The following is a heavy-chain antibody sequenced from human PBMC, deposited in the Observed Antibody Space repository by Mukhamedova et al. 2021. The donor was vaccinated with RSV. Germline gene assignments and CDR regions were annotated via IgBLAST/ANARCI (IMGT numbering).Heavy chain of an antibody. D-gene: IGHD3-10*01. CDR2: RRKVNGSTT. Sequence: RRKVNGSTTEYAASVKGRFTISRDDSRNSLFLQMNSLETDDTAVYYCIRVRGGTSWDFDYWGPGTLVTVSS. V-gene: IGHV3-72*01. CDR3: IRVRGGTSWDFDY. J-gene: IGHJ4*02.